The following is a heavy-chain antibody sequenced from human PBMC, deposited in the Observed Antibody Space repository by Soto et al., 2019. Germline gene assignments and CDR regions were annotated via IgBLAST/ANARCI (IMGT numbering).Heavy chain of an antibody. CDR2: ISAYNGNT. D-gene: IGHD3-10*01. Sequence: QVQLVQSGAEVKKPGASVKVSCKASGYTFTSYGISWVRQAPGQGLEWMGWISAYNGNTNYAQKLQGRVTMTTDTSTSTAYMELRSLRSDDKAVYYCARDLDDRWGGARYYYGMDVWGQGTTVTVSS. CDR3: ARDLDDRWGGARYYYGMDV. CDR1: GYTFTSYG. J-gene: IGHJ6*02. V-gene: IGHV1-18*01.